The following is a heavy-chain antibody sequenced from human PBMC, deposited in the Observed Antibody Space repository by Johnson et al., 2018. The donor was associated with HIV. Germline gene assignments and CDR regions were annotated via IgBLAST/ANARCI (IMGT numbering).Heavy chain of an antibody. V-gene: IGHV3-23*04. J-gene: IGHJ3*02. CDR2: ISGSGGST. CDR3: AKVGDSPDAFDI. CDR1: GFTFSRYA. D-gene: IGHD3-16*01. Sequence: MLLVESGGGLVQPGGSLRLSCTASGFTFSRYAMHWVRQAPGQGLEYVSAISGSGGSTYYADSVKGRFTISRDNSKNTLYLQMNSLRAEDTAVYYCAKVGDSPDAFDIWGQGTMVTASS.